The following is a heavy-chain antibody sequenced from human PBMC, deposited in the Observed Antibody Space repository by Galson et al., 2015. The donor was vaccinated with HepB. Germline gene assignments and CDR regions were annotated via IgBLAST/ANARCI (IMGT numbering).Heavy chain of an antibody. CDR2: ISATGGST. D-gene: IGHD3-10*01. CDR1: GFTFSSYS. CDR3: AKDSLVDYFGSGTLWAFDI. Sequence: SLRLSCAASGFTFSSYSMSWVRQAPGKGLEWVSSISATGGSTYYADSVKGRFTISRDNSKNTLYLDMNSLRAEDTAVYFCAKDSLVDYFGSGTLWAFDIWGQGTMVTVSS. V-gene: IGHV3-23*01. J-gene: IGHJ3*02.